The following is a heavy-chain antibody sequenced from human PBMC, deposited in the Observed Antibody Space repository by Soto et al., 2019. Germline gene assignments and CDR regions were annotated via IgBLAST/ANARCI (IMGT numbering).Heavy chain of an antibody. CDR1: GGSISSGCYS. CDR2: IYHSGST. D-gene: IGHD3-16*01. V-gene: IGHV4-30-2*01. CDR3: ARVGSQGGYFDY. J-gene: IGHJ4*02. Sequence: SETLSLTGAVCGGSISSGCYSWSWIRQPPGKGLEWIGYIYHSGSTYYNPSLKSRVTISVDRYKKQFSLKLSSVTAADTAVYYCARVGSQGGYFDYWGQGTLVAVSS.